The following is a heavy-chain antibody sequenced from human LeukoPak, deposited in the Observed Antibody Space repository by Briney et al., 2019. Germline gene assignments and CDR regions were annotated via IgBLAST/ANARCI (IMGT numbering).Heavy chain of an antibody. D-gene: IGHD2-2*01. CDR3: AKDRGYCSSTSCYNYYYYGMDV. CDR2: ISYDGSNK. Sequence: PGRSLRLSGAASGFTFSSYGMHWVRQAPGKGLEWVAVISYDGSNKYYADSVKGRFTISRDNSKNTLYLQMNSLRAEDTAVYYCAKDRGYCSSTSCYNYYYYGMDVWGKGTTVTVSS. CDR1: GFTFSSYG. V-gene: IGHV3-30*18. J-gene: IGHJ6*04.